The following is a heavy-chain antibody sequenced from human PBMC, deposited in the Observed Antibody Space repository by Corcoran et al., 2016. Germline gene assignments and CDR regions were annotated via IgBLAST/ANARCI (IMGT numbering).Heavy chain of an antibody. CDR2: TYYRSKWYN. CDR3: ARGGDGNTPPYYYGMDV. D-gene: IGHD3-10*01. Sequence: QAQLQQSGPGLVNPSQTLSLTCAISGDSVSSNSAAWNWIRQSPSRGLEWLGRTYYRSKWYNDYAVSVKSRITLNPDTSKNQFSLQLNSVTPEDTAGYYCARGGDGNTPPYYYGMDVWGQGTTVTVSS. CDR1: GDSVSSNSAA. V-gene: IGHV6-1*01. J-gene: IGHJ6*02.